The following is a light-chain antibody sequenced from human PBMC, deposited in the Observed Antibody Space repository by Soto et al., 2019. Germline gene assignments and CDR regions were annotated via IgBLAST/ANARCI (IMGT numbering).Light chain of an antibody. CDR3: CSYAGRYTYV. CDR1: SSDVGTYNY. CDR2: DVM. V-gene: IGLV2-11*01. J-gene: IGLJ1*01. Sequence: QSVLPQPRSVSGSPGQSVTISCAGTSSDVGTYNYVSWYQQHPGKAPQLIIYDVMQRPSGVPDRFSGSKSDNTASLTISGLQAEDEADYYCCSYAGRYTYVFGTGTKVTVL.